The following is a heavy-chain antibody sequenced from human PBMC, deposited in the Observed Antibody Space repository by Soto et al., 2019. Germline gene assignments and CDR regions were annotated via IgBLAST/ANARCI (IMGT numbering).Heavy chain of an antibody. CDR3: ASDAKEKDALGLELIVATGLGS. V-gene: IGHV3-33*01. D-gene: IGHD3-16*01. CDR1: GFDFSNTG. J-gene: IGHJ1*01. CDR2: IYSDGSKK. Sequence: PGGSLRLSCAASGFDFSNTGMHWVRQAPGKGLEWVAIIYSDGSKKYYADSVKGRFTVSRDNSKNMLYLQMSSLRANDTAIYYCASDAKEKDALGLELIVATGLGSWGRGALVTVSS.